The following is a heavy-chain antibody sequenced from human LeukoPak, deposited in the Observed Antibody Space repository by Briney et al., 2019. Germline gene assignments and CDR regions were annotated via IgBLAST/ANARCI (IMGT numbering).Heavy chain of an antibody. CDR3: ARDLTVYFDY. D-gene: IGHD7-27*01. J-gene: IGHJ4*02. V-gene: IGHV3-30*19. CDR1: GFTFGIYG. Sequence: GGSRRLPCAASGFTFGIYGMHGVRKAPGGGLEWVAYIYSDAINTKYADSVKGRFTISRDNSKNTLYLQMNSLRAEDTAVYYCARDLTVYFDYWGQGTLVTVSS. CDR2: IYSDAINT.